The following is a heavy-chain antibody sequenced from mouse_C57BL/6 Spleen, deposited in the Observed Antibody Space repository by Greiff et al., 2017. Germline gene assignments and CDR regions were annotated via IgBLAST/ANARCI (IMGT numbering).Heavy chain of an antibody. D-gene: IGHD2-3*01. V-gene: IGHV5-9-1*02. CDR1: GFTFSSYA. Sequence: EVKVVESGAGLVKPGGSLKLSCAASGFTFSSYAMSWVRQTPEKRLEWVAYISSGGDYIYYADTVKGRFTISSDNARNTLYLQMSSLKSEDTAMYYCTRDDGYYLFAYWGQGTLVTVSA. J-gene: IGHJ3*01. CDR3: TRDDGYYLFAY. CDR2: ISSGGDYI.